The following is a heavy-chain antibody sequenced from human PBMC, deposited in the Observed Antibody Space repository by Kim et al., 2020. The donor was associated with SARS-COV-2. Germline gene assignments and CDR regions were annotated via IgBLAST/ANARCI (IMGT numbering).Heavy chain of an antibody. V-gene: IGHV4-34*01. CDR3: ARAPMNSSPAIFY. D-gene: IGHD6-13*01. CDR1: GGSFSGYY. J-gene: IGHJ4*02. CDR2: INHSGST. Sequence: SETLSLTCAVYGGSFSGYYWSWIRQPPGKGLEWIGEINHSGSTNYNPSLKSRVTISVDTSKNQFSLKLSSVTAADTAVYYCARAPMNSSPAIFYWGQGTLVTVSS.